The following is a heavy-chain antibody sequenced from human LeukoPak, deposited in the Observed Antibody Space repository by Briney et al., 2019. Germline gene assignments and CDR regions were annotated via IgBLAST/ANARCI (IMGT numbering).Heavy chain of an antibody. V-gene: IGHV1-8*03. CDR2: MNPNSGNT. D-gene: IGHD6-13*01. CDR3: ARVLARYSSSKYYFDY. J-gene: IGHJ4*02. Sequence: ASVKVSCKASGYTFTSYDINWVRQATGQGLEWMGWMNPNSGNTGCAQKFQGRVTITRNTSLSTAYMELSSLRSEDTAVYYCARVLARYSSSKYYFDYWGQGTLVTVSS. CDR1: GYTFTSYD.